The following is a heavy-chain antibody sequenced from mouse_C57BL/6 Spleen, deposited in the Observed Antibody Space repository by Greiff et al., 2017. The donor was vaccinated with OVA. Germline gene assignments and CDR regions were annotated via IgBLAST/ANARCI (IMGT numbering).Heavy chain of an antibody. CDR1: GYTFTSYW. V-gene: IGHV1-59*01. CDR2: IDPSDSYP. Sequence: QVQLQQPGAELVRPGTSVKLSCKASGYTFTSYWMHWVKQRPGQGLEWIGVIDPSDSYPNSTQKFKGKATLTVDTSSSTAYMQLSSLTSEDAAVYYCARGGGSSLYAMDYWGQGTSVTVSA. CDR3: ARGGGSSLYAMDY. D-gene: IGHD1-1*01. J-gene: IGHJ4*01.